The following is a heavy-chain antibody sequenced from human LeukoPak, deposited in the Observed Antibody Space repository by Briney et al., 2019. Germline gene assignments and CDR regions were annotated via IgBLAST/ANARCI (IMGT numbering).Heavy chain of an antibody. V-gene: IGHV3-48*02. J-gene: IGHJ4*02. CDR1: GFPFSIYV. Sequence: GGSLRLSCAASGFPFSIYVMSWVRQAPGKGLEWVPYINHNGETIYYPDFVKGRFTISRDNAKNSLYLQMNSLGDEDTAVYYRARDNDWAFDYWGQGTLVTVSS. CDR2: INHNGETI. CDR3: ARDNDWAFDY. D-gene: IGHD3-9*01.